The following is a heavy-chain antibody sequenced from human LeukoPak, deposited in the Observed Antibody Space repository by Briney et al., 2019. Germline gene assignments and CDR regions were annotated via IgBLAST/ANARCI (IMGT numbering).Heavy chain of an antibody. D-gene: IGHD1-26*01. Sequence: SGPALVKPTQTLTLTCTFSGFSLSTSGMCVSWIRQPPGEALEWLPRIDWDDDKYYSTSLKTRLTISKDTSKNQVVLTMTNMDPVDTATYYCARIRMGIVGASQVYYLDYWGQGTLVTVSS. CDR2: IDWDDDK. J-gene: IGHJ4*02. CDR1: GFSLSTSGMC. V-gene: IGHV2-70*11. CDR3: ARIRMGIVGASQVYYLDY.